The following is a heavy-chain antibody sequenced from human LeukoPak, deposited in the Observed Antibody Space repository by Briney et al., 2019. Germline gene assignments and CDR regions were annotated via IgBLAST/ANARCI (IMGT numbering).Heavy chain of an antibody. J-gene: IGHJ6*03. CDR3: ASLGYCSGGSCYTYYYYYYYMDV. CDR2: INPKSVAT. V-gene: IGHV1-2*02. CDR1: VYSFTDYY. Sequence: ASVKVSCKASVYSFTDYYMHWVRQAPGQGLEWMGWINPKSVATNYAQKFQGRVTMTRDTPISTAYMEMSTLRSDDTAVYYCASLGYCSGGSCYTYYYYYYYMDVWGKGTTVTVSS. D-gene: IGHD2-15*01.